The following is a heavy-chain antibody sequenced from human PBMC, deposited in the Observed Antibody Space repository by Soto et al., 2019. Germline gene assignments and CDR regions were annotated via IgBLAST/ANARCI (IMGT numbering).Heavy chain of an antibody. J-gene: IGHJ4*02. Sequence: GGSLRRYCEASGFTFRRYGMHWVRQAPGKGLEWVAVISYYGTNEYYEDSVKGRFTISRDNSKNTLYLQMNSLRIEETAVYFCAKEDPSGRYSLDYWGQGAQVTVSS. V-gene: IGHV3-30*18. CDR2: ISYYGTNE. D-gene: IGHD1-26*01. CDR1: GFTFRRYG. CDR3: AKEDPSGRYSLDY.